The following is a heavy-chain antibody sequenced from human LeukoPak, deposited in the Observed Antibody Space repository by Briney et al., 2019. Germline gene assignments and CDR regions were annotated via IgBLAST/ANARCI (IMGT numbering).Heavy chain of an antibody. V-gene: IGHV3-30*18. CDR1: GFTFSCCD. CDR2: ISYDESDK. J-gene: IGHJ1*01. D-gene: IGHD3-22*01. CDR3: AKGYDSVSN. Sequence: GGSLRLSCAASGFTFSCCDMHWVRQAPGKGLEWMALISYDESDKYYADSVKGRFTISRDSSKNTLFLQMNSLRTEDTAVYYCAKGYDSVSNWGQGTLVTVSS.